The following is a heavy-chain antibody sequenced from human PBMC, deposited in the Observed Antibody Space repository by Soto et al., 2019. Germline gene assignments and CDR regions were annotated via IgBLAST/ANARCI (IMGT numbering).Heavy chain of an antibody. CDR2: IYTSGST. CDR1: GGSISSYY. D-gene: IGHD2-8*01. J-gene: IGHJ4*02. Sequence: SETLSLTCTVSGGSISSYYWSWIRQPAGKGLEWIGRIYTSGSTNYNPSLKSRVTMSVDTSKNQFSLKLSSVTAADTAVYYCARENISPMVYAFDYWGQGTPVTVSS. CDR3: ARENISPMVYAFDY. V-gene: IGHV4-4*07.